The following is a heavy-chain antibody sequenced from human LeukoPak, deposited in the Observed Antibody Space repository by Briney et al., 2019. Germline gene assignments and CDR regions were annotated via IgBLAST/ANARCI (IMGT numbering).Heavy chain of an antibody. CDR1: GYSISSGYY. J-gene: IGHJ1*01. Sequence: SETLSLTCAVSGYSISSGYYWGWIRQPPGKGLEWIGSIFHSGSTYYNPPLKSRVTISVDTSKNQFSLKLSSVTAADTAVYYCARGEYCSGGSCRNRGYFQHWGQGTLVTVSS. V-gene: IGHV4-38-2*01. CDR2: IFHSGST. CDR3: ARGEYCSGGSCRNRGYFQH. D-gene: IGHD2-15*01.